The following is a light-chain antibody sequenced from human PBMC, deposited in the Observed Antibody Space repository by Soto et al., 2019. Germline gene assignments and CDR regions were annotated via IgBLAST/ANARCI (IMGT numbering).Light chain of an antibody. CDR1: SSDVGAYNY. CDR2: EVN. J-gene: IGLJ1*01. CDR3: TSYAGGNNV. Sequence: QSVLTQPPSASGSPGQSVTISCTGTSSDVGAYNYVSWYQQYPGKVPKLMVYEVNKRPSGVPDRFSGSKSGNTASLTVSGLQAEAEADYYCTSYAGGNNVFGTGTKVTVL. V-gene: IGLV2-8*01.